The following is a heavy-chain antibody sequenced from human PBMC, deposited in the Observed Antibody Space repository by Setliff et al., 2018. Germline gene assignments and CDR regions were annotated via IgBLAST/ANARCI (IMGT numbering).Heavy chain of an antibody. CDR1: GYAFTTYC. J-gene: IGHJ4*02. CDR3: ARENMAKNFWGEHSDY. CDR2: INPSDGST. D-gene: IGHD3-3*01. V-gene: IGHV1-46*01. Sequence: PSVKVSCKASGYAFTTYCMHWVRQAPGQGLEWIGVINPSDGSTTYAQKFQGRVTMTRDTSTNTVYMQLSSLRSEDTAVYYCARENMAKNFWGEHSDYWGQGTLVTV.